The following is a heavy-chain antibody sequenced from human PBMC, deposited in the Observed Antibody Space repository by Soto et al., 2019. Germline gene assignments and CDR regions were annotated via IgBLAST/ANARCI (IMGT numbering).Heavy chain of an antibody. V-gene: IGHV2-26*01. CDR3: ARTPPYYDFWSGYYTRGYYYYGMDV. CDR1: GFSLSNARMG. J-gene: IGHJ6*02. CDR2: IFSNDEK. D-gene: IGHD3-3*01. Sequence: ESGPTLVNPTETLTLTCTVSGFSLSNARMGVSWIRQPPGKALEWLAHIFSNDEKSYSTSLKSRLTISKDTSKSQVVLTMTNMDPVDTATYYCARTPPYYDFWSGYYTRGYYYYGMDVWGQGNTVTVSS.